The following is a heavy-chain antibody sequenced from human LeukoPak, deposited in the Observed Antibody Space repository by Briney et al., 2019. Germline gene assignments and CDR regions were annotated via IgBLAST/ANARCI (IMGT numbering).Heavy chain of an antibody. J-gene: IGHJ5*02. V-gene: IGHV1-18*01. CDR3: ARDPGWGGYYSIRWFDP. D-gene: IGHD3-22*01. CDR2: VSAYNGNT. CDR1: GYTFSSYG. Sequence: GASVKVSCKTSGYTFSSYGISWVRQAPGQGLEWMGWVSAYNGNTNYAEKFQVRVTMTTDTSTSTAYMELRSLRSDDTAVYYCARDPGWGGYYSIRWFDPWGQGTLVTVSS.